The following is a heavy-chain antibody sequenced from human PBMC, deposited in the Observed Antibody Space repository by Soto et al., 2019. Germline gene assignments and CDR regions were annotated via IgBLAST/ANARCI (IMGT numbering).Heavy chain of an antibody. CDR1: GGTFSSYA. CDR3: ARSTHDSSGYCYVGSSFDY. CDR2: IIPIFGTA. D-gene: IGHD3-22*01. Sequence: QVQLVQSGAEVKKPGSSVKVSCKASGGTFSSYAISWVRQAPGQGLEWMGGIIPIFGTANYAQKFQGRVTITADESTSTAYMELSSLRSEDTAVYYCARSTHDSSGYCYVGSSFDYWGQGTLVTVSS. V-gene: IGHV1-69*01. J-gene: IGHJ4*02.